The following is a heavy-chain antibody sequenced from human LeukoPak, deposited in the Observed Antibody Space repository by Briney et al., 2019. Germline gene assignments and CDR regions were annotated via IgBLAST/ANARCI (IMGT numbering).Heavy chain of an antibody. CDR2: INPNSGGT. V-gene: IGHV1-2*02. CDR1: GYTFTGYY. Sequence: ASVKVSCKASGYTFTGYYMHWVRQAPGQGLEWMGWINPNSGGTNYAQKFQGRVTMTRDTSISTAYMELSRLRSDDTAVYYCARAVVVVAATILYNWFDPWGQGTLATVSS. D-gene: IGHD2-15*01. J-gene: IGHJ5*02. CDR3: ARAVVVVAATILYNWFDP.